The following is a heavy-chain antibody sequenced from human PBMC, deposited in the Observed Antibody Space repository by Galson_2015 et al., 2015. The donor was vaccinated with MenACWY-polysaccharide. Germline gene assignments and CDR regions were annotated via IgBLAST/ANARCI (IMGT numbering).Heavy chain of an antibody. CDR1: GFTFSTYA. CDR2: ISYDGSNK. V-gene: IGHV3-30*04. Sequence: SLRLSCAASGFTFSTYAMHWVRQAPGKGLEWVTVISYDGSNKYYADSVKGRFTISRDSSQNSFYLQMSSLRADDTAVYYCAREYCSGYTRGSVFDLWGRGTLVTVSS. CDR3: AREYCSGYTRGSVFDL. D-gene: IGHD2-15*01. J-gene: IGHJ2*01.